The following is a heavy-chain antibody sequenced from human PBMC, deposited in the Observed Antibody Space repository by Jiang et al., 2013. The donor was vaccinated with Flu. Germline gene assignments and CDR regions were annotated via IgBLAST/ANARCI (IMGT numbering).Heavy chain of an antibody. D-gene: IGHD3-10*01. CDR1: TFSSYA. Sequence: TFSSYAISWVRQAPGQGLEWMGGIIPIFGTANYAQKFQGRVTITADESTSTAYMELSSLRSEDTAVYYCARDEGNVGSKFTLWYWGQGTLVTVSS. CDR3: ARDEGNVGSKFTLWY. V-gene: IGHV1-69*01. CDR2: IIPIFGTA. J-gene: IGHJ4*02.